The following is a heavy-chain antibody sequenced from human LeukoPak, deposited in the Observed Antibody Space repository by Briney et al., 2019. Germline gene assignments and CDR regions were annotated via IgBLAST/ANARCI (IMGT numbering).Heavy chain of an antibody. CDR2: ISYSGST. D-gene: IGHD4-11*01. V-gene: IGHV4-59*08. CDR3: ARAEINDYSRY. J-gene: IGHJ4*02. CDR1: GVSISNYY. Sequence: SETLSLTCTVSGVSISNYYWSWIRQPPGKGLEWIGYISYSGSTNYNPSLKSRVTISVDTSKNQFSLKLTSVTAADTAVYYCARAEINDYSRYWGQGIPVIVSS.